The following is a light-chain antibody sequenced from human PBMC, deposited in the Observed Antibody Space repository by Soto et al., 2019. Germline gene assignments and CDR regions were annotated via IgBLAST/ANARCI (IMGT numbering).Light chain of an antibody. J-gene: IGKJ1*01. CDR2: DAS. CDR1: QSVSWW. CDR3: EQYGSSPRT. Sequence: DIQMTQSPSTLSASVGHRLTITCRASQSVSWWLAWYQQKPGKAPKLLIYDASTLESGVPLRFSGSGSGTDFTLTISRLEPEDFAVYYCEQYGSSPRTFGQGTKV. V-gene: IGKV1-5*01.